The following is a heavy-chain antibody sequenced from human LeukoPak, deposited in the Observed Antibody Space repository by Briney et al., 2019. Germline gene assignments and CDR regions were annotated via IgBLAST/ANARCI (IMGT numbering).Heavy chain of an antibody. D-gene: IGHD3-22*01. CDR1: GGSTSSYY. J-gene: IGHJ4*02. V-gene: IGHV4-59*08. CDR3: ASYYYDSSGYYYFDY. CDR2: IYYSGST. Sequence: SETLSLTCTVSGGSTSSYYWSWIRQPPGKGLEWIGYIYYSGSTNYNPSLKSRVTISVDTYKNHFSLKLSSVTAADTAVYYCASYYYDSSGYYYFDYWGQGTLVTVSS.